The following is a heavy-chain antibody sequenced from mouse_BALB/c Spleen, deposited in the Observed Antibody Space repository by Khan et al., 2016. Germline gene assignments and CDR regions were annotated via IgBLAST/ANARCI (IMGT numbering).Heavy chain of an antibody. J-gene: IGHJ2*01. CDR1: GFTFSTYA. D-gene: IGHD1-1*01. Sequence: EVELVESGGGLVKPGGSLKLSCAASGFTFSTYAMSWVRQTPEKRLEWVASISSGGTTYYPDSLKGRFTISRDNARNILYVQMSSLRSEDTAMYYCARGGTTVVDYFDYWGQGTTLTVSS. CDR3: ARGGTTVVDYFDY. V-gene: IGHV5-6-5*01. CDR2: ISSGGTT.